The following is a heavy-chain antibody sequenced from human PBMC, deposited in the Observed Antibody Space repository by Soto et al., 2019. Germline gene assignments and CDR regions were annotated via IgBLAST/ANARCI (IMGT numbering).Heavy chain of an antibody. CDR1: GGSISSYY. D-gene: IGHD6-13*01. Sequence: SETLSLTCTVSGGSISSYYWSWIRQPPGKGLEWIGYIYYSGSTNYNPSLKSRVTISVDTSKNQFSLKLSSVTAADTAVYYCARGLGYSRIYNCFDPWGQGTLVTVSS. CDR2: IYYSGST. V-gene: IGHV4-59*01. J-gene: IGHJ5*02. CDR3: ARGLGYSRIYNCFDP.